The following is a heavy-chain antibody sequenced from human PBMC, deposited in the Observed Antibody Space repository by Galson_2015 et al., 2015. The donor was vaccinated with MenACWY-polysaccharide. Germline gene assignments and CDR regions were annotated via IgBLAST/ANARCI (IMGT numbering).Heavy chain of an antibody. CDR3: AKVTEMASSRGPFDV. J-gene: IGHJ3*01. Sequence: SLRLSCAASGLTFGSYAMGWVRQAPGKGLEWVSSIGGSGLTTFYAESVKGRFTISRDNAQNILSLQMNSLRADDTARYFCAKVTEMASSRGPFDVWGQGTMVTVSS. D-gene: IGHD5-24*01. V-gene: IGHV3-23*01. CDR1: GLTFGSYA. CDR2: IGGSGLTT.